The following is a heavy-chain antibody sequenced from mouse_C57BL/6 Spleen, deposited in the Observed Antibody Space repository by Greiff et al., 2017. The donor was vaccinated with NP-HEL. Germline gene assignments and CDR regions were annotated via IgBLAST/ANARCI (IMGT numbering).Heavy chain of an antibody. V-gene: IGHV3-2*02. CDR1: GYSITSGYG. D-gene: IGHD1-2*01. Sequence: EVQLQQSGPGLVKPSQSLSLTCTVTGYSITSGYGWNWIRQGPGNKREWMGDISYSGSTNYNPSLKSRISITRDTSKNQFCLQLNSVTTEDTATYYCARTARIKYWGQGTTLPVSS. CDR3: ARTARIKY. CDR2: ISYSGST. J-gene: IGHJ2*01.